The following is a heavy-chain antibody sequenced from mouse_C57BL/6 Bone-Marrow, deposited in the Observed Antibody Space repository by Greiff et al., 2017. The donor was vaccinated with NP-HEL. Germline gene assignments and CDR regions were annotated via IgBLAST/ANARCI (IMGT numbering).Heavy chain of an antibody. CDR2: IYPRSGNT. V-gene: IGHV1-81*01. D-gene: IGHD1-1*02. Sequence: QVHVKQSGAELARPGASVKLSCKASGYTFTSYGISWVKQRTGQGLEWIGEIYPRSGNTYYNEKFKGKATLTADKSSSTAYMELRSLTSEDSAVYFCARGGSSLGYAMDYWGQGTSVTVSS. CDR1: GYTFTSYG. J-gene: IGHJ4*01. CDR3: ARGGSSLGYAMDY.